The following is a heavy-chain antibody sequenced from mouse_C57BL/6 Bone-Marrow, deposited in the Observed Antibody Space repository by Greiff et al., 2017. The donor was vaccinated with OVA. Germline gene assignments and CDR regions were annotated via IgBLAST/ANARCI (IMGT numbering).Heavy chain of an antibody. D-gene: IGHD3-2*02. V-gene: IGHV2-9*01. CDR2: IWGGGST. J-gene: IGHJ4*01. CDR1: GFSLTSYG. CDR3: AKQRDSSGYYYAMDY. Sequence: VKLVESGPGLVAPSQSLSITCTVSGFSLTSYGVDWVRQPPGKGLEWLGVIWGGGSTNYNSALMSRLSISKDNSKSQVFLKMNSLQTDDTAMYYCAKQRDSSGYYYAMDYWGQGTSVTVSS.